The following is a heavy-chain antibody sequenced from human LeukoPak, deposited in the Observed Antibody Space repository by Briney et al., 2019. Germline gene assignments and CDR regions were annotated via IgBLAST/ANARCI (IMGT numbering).Heavy chain of an antibody. CDR3: ARAGYDYVPDWFDP. D-gene: IGHD3-16*01. Sequence: SETLSLTCTVSGGSISSSSYYWGWIRQPPGKGLEWIGSIYYSGSTYYNPSLKSRVTISIDTSKNQFSLKLSSVTAADTAVYSCARAGYDYVPDWFDPWGQGTLVTVSS. CDR1: GGSISSSSYY. CDR2: IYYSGST. J-gene: IGHJ5*02. V-gene: IGHV4-39*07.